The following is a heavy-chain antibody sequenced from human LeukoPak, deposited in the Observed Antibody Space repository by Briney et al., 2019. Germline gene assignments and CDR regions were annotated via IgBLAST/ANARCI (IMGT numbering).Heavy chain of an antibody. V-gene: IGHV3-30*02. CDR3: AKDHREMATIDGQFDY. J-gene: IGHJ4*02. Sequence: GGSLGLSCAASGFTFSTYGMHWVRQAPGKGLEWVAFIRYDGSNKYYVDSVEGRFTISRDNSKNTLYLQMSSLRAEDTAVYYCAKDHREMATIDGQFDYWGQGTLVAVSS. CDR1: GFTFSTYG. D-gene: IGHD5-24*01. CDR2: IRYDGSNK.